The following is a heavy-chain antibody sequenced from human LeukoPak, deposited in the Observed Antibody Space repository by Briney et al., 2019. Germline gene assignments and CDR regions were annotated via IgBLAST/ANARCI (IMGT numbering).Heavy chain of an antibody. CDR1: GFTFNSYA. CDR2: ISGTGTST. V-gene: IGHV3-23*01. J-gene: IGHJ4*02. D-gene: IGHD6-19*01. CDR3: AKENIGGWYYFDY. Sequence: GGSLRLSCAASGFTFNSYAMSWVRQAPGKGLEWVSGISGTGTSTYYADSVKGRFTISRDNSKNTLYLQMNSLRAEDTAVYYCAKENIGGWYYFDYWGQGTLVTVSS.